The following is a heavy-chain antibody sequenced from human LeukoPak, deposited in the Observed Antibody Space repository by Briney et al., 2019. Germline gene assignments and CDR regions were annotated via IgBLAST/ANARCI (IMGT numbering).Heavy chain of an antibody. D-gene: IGHD1-20*01. CDR3: ARRDSYNWKAFDY. V-gene: IGHV5-51*01. Sequence: GESLKISCKGSGYSFATYWIGWVRQMPGKGLEWMGIIYPSDSDTRYSPSFKGQVTISADKSINTAYLQWTSLEASDTAIYYCARRDSYNWKAFDYWGQGTLVTVSS. CDR1: GYSFATYW. J-gene: IGHJ4*02. CDR2: IYPSDSDT.